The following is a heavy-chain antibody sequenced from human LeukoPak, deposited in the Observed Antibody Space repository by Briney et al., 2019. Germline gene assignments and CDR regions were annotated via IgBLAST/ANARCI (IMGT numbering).Heavy chain of an antibody. D-gene: IGHD4-23*01. V-gene: IGHV4-34*01. CDR2: INHSGST. J-gene: IGHJ4*02. Sequence: SETLSLTCAVYGGSFSGYYWSWIRQPPGKGLEWIGEINHSGSTNYNPSLKSRVTISVDTSKNQFSLKLSSVTAADTAVYYCARIRDYGGNSPFDYWGQGTLVTVSS. CDR3: ARIRDYGGNSPFDY. CDR1: GGSFSGYY.